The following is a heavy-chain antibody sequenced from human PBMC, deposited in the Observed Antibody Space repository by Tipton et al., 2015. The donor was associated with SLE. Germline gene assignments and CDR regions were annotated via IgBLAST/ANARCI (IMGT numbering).Heavy chain of an antibody. D-gene: IGHD3-3*01. J-gene: IGHJ6*02. CDR1: GGSVIGYY. V-gene: IGHV4-4*07. Sequence: TLSLTCTVSGGSVIGYYWSWIREPAGKGLEWIGRVYSTGSTNYSPALRSRVTMSVDTSKNQFSLKLSSVTAADTAVYYCARTYYDFWSGQNYYYYGMDVWGQGTTVTVSS. CDR2: VYSTGST. CDR3: ARTYYDFWSGQNYYYYGMDV.